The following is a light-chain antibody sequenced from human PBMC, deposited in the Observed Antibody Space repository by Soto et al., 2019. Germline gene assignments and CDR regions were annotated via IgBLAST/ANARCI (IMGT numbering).Light chain of an antibody. CDR2: GAS. J-gene: IGKJ1*01. CDR3: QQYGSSHS. CDR1: QSVSSSY. V-gene: IGKV3-20*01. Sequence: EIVLTQSPGTLSLSPGERATLSCRASQSVSSSYLAWYQQKPGQAPRLLIYGASSRATGIPDRFSGRGSGTDFTLTISRLEPEAFAVYYCQQYGSSHSFGQGTEVEIK.